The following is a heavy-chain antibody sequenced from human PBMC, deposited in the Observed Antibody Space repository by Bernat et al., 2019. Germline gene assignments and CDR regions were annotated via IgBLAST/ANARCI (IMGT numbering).Heavy chain of an antibody. V-gene: IGHV3-30-3*01. CDR2: ISYDGSNK. Sequence: QVQLVESGGGVVQPGRSLRLSCAASGFTFSSYAMHWVRQAPGKGLEWVAVISYDGSNKYYADSVKGRFTISRDNSKNTLYLQMNSLRAEDTAVYYRARPREVTPRYYGMDVWGQGTTVTVSS. CDR1: GFTFSSYA. CDR3: ARPREVTPRYYGMDV. J-gene: IGHJ6*02. D-gene: IGHD4-23*01.